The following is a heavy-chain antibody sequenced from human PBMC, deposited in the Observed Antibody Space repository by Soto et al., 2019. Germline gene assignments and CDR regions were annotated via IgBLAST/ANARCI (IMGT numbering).Heavy chain of an antibody. J-gene: IGHJ2*01. Sequence: QVQLVESGGGVVQPGRSLGLSCAASGFTFNTYGMHWVRQAPGKGLEWVAAISYDGIYQYYADSVKGRFSISRDNSKNTLYVQMNSLRVDDTAVNYCARSPQPTRGRHWYFDFWGRGILVTVSS. CDR2: ISYDGIYQ. V-gene: IGHV3-30*03. CDR3: ARSPQPTRGRHWYFDF. D-gene: IGHD2-2*01. CDR1: GFTFNTYG.